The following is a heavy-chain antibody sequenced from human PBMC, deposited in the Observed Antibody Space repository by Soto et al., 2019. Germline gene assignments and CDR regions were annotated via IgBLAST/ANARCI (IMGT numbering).Heavy chain of an antibody. CDR1: GGSISSGGYY. Sequence: LSLTCTVSGGSISSGGYYWSWIRQHPGKGLEWIGYIYYGGSTYYNPSLKSRVTISVDTSKNQFSLKLSSVTAADTAVYYCARLITMVRGVIMDYSYYYGMDVWGQGTTVTVSS. J-gene: IGHJ6*02. V-gene: IGHV4-31*03. CDR3: ARLITMVRGVIMDYSYYYGMDV. CDR2: IYYGGST. D-gene: IGHD3-10*01.